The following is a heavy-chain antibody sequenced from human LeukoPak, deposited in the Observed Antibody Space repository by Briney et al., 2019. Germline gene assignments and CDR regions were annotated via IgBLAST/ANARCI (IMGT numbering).Heavy chain of an antibody. Sequence: AASVKVSCKAFGYTFTSNYMHWVRQAPGQGPEWMGVISPSGGSTTYAQKFQGRVTLTRDMSTSTDYLELSSLRSEDTAVYYCARGRGYSYGYIDMDVWGKGTTVTVSS. D-gene: IGHD5-18*01. J-gene: IGHJ6*03. CDR2: ISPSGGST. CDR3: ARGRGYSYGYIDMDV. V-gene: IGHV1-46*01. CDR1: GYTFTSNY.